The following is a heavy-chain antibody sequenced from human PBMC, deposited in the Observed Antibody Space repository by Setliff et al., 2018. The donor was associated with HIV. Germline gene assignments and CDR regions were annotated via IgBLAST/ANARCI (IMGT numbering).Heavy chain of an antibody. Sequence: GSLRLSCAASGFDFTSYTMTWVRQAPGKGLEWVANIGQDGSEKNYVDYVKGRFTISRDNAKNSMDLQMNSLRAEDTAIYYCARKLRPGHGVDVWGQGTTVTVSS. CDR3: ARKLRPGHGVDV. V-gene: IGHV3-7*01. CDR1: GFDFTSYT. CDR2: IGQDGSEK. J-gene: IGHJ6*02. D-gene: IGHD3-10*01.